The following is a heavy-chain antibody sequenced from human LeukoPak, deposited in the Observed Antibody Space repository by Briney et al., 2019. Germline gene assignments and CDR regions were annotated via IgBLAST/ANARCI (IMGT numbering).Heavy chain of an antibody. V-gene: IGHV1-58*02. D-gene: IGHD2-15*01. J-gene: IGHJ3*02. Sequence: SVKVSCKASGFTFTSSAMQWVRQARGQRLEWIGWIVVGSSNTNYAQKFQERVTITRDMSTSTAYMELSSLRSEDTAVYYCAAVGGGSGYAFDIWGQGTMVTVSS. CDR1: GFTFTSSA. CDR3: AAVGGGSGYAFDI. CDR2: IVVGSSNT.